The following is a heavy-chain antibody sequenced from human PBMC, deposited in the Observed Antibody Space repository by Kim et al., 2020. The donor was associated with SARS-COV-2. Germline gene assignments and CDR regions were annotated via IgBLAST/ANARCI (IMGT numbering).Heavy chain of an antibody. CDR3: ARDIVVVPAAIPARGPSYYYYGMDV. J-gene: IGHJ6*02. CDR1: GYTFTSYG. V-gene: IGHV1-18*01. D-gene: IGHD2-2*01. Sequence: ASVKVSCKASGYTFTSYGISWVRQAPGQGLEWMGWISAYNGNTNYAQKLQGRVTMTTDTSTSTAYMELRSLRSDDTAVYYCARDIVVVPAAIPARGPSYYYYGMDVWVQGTTVTVSS. CDR2: ISAYNGNT.